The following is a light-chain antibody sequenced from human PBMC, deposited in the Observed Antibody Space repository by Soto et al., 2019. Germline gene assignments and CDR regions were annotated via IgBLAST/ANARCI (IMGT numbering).Light chain of an antibody. Sequence: DIQLTQSPSFLSASVGARVPITCRASQDMNTYIAWYQHTPGKAPKLLIYGASTLQSGVPARFRGSQSGAVFTLRISSLQPEGCATYYCQQLNSYPLTVGGGTRVDNK. V-gene: IGKV1-9*01. CDR3: QQLNSYPLT. CDR2: GAS. CDR1: QDMNTY. J-gene: IGKJ4*01.